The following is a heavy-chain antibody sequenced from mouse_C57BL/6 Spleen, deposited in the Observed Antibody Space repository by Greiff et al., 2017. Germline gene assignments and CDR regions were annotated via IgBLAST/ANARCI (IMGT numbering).Heavy chain of an antibody. D-gene: IGHD3-2*02. Sequence: QVQLQQPGAELVRPGSSVKLSCKASGYTFTSYWMDWVKQRPGQGLEWIGNIYPSDSETHYNQKFKDKATLTVDKSSSTAYMQLSSLTSEDSAVYDCARRDSSGDYAMDYWGQGTSVTVSS. V-gene: IGHV1-61*01. CDR1: GYTFTSYW. J-gene: IGHJ4*01. CDR3: ARRDSSGDYAMDY. CDR2: IYPSDSET.